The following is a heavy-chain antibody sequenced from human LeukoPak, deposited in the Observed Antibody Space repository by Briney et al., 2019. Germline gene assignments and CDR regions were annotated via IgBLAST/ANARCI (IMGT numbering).Heavy chain of an antibody. J-gene: IGHJ4*02. V-gene: IGHV4-30-4*07. CDR1: GYSISSGYY. D-gene: IGHD6-13*01. CDR2: IYYSGST. Sequence: SETLSLTCTVSGYSISSGYYWSWIRQPPGKGLEWIGYIYYSGSTYYNPSLKSRVTISVDTSKNQFSLKLSSVTAADTAVYYCARVLFSSGSSSTIDYWGQGTLVTVSS. CDR3: ARVLFSSGSSSTIDY.